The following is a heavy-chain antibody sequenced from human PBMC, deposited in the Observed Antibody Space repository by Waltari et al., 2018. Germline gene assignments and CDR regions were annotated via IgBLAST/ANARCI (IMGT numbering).Heavy chain of an antibody. D-gene: IGHD5-18*01. Sequence: QVQLVQSGAEVKKPGSSVKVSCKASGGTISSYSISWVRQAPGQGLEWMGGVIPIFGTANYAQKFQGRVTITADKSTSAAYMELSSLRSEDTAVYYCARDGDTAIITNYYYYGMDVWGQGTTVTVSS. J-gene: IGHJ6*02. CDR1: GGTISSYS. CDR2: VIPIFGTA. V-gene: IGHV1-69*06. CDR3: ARDGDTAIITNYYYYGMDV.